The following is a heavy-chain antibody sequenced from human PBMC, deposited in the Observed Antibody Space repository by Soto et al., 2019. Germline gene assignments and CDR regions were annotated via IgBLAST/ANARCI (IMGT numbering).Heavy chain of an antibody. CDR1: GFTLSSYT. Sequence: EVRLVESGGGLVKPGESLRLSGAASGFTLSSYTMHWVRQAPGKGLEWVASISESRTSIYYADSVKGRFTISRDSAENSLFLQMTSLTAADTAVYYCARPSTQTRFWNWFAPWGQGTLVTVSS. J-gene: IGHJ5*02. CDR2: ISESRTSI. V-gene: IGHV3-21*02. CDR3: ARPSTQTRFWNWFAP.